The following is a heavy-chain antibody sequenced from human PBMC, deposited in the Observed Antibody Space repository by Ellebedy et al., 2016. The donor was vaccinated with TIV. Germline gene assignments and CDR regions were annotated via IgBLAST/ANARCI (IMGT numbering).Heavy chain of an antibody. CDR1: GFTFSSYT. J-gene: IGHJ3*01. CDR2: IVGIGYTT. CDR3: ARRGNYLENAFDV. V-gene: IGHV3-48*02. D-gene: IGHD1-26*01. Sequence: GESLKISCVASGFTFSSYTMSWVRQGPGKGLEWLSHIVGIGYTTYYADSVRGRFTISRDNDRDSLYLHMSSLRHEDTAVYYCARRGNYLENAFDVWGQGTVVTVSS.